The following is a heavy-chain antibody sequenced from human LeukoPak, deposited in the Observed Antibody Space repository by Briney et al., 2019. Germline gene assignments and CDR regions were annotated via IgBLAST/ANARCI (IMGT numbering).Heavy chain of an antibody. CDR1: GFTFSSYS. V-gene: IGHV3-48*01. J-gene: IGHJ4*02. CDR3: ARGRSSWRFDY. D-gene: IGHD6-13*01. CDR2: ISSSSSTI. Sequence: PGGSLRLSCAASGFTFSSYSMSWVRQAPGKGLEWVSYISSSSSTIYYADSVKGRFTISRDNAKNSLYLQMNSLRAEDTAVYYCARGRSSWRFDYWGQGTLVTVSS.